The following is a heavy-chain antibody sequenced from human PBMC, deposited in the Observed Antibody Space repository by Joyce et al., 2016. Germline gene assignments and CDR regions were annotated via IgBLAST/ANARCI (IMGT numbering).Heavy chain of an antibody. Sequence: EVQLVESGGGLVKPGGSLRLSCAASGFTFSNAWMSWVRQAPGKGLEWVGRIKSKTDGGTTDYAAPVKGRFTISRDDSKNTLYLQMNSLKTEDTAVYYCTTADFWSGYIDYWGQGTLVTVSS. V-gene: IGHV3-15*01. CDR3: TTADFWSGYIDY. CDR1: GFTFSNAW. CDR2: IKSKTDGGTT. J-gene: IGHJ4*02. D-gene: IGHD3-3*01.